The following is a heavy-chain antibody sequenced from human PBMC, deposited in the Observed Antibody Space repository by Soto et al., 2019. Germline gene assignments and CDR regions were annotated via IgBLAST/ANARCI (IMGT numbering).Heavy chain of an antibody. Sequence: VGSLRLSCAASGFTFSSYWMSWVRQAPGKGLEWVANIKQGGSEKYYVDSVKGRFTISRDNAKNSLYLQMNSLRAEDTAVYYCARNSGRVLGYCSSTSCYGDAFDIWGQGTMVTVSS. J-gene: IGHJ3*02. D-gene: IGHD2-2*01. CDR3: ARNSGRVLGYCSSTSCYGDAFDI. CDR2: IKQGGSEK. V-gene: IGHV3-7*03. CDR1: GFTFSSYW.